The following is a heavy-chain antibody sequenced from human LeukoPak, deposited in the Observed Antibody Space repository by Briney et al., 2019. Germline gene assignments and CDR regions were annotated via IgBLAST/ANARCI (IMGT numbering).Heavy chain of an antibody. J-gene: IGHJ3*02. V-gene: IGHV4-4*07. D-gene: IGHD2-2*01. CDR2: IYTSGST. Sequence: SETLSLTCTVSGGSISSYYWSWIRQPAGKGLEWIGRIYTSGSTNYNPSLKSRVTMSVDTSKNQFSLKLSSVTAADTAVYYCARALGYCSSTSCYARGDAFDIWGQGTMVTVSS. CDR1: GGSISSYY. CDR3: ARALGYCSSTSCYARGDAFDI.